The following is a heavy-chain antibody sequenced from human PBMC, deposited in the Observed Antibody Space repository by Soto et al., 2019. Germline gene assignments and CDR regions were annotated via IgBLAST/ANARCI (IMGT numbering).Heavy chain of an antibody. CDR2: VNPGGIT. CDR1: VFSLIVYY. J-gene: IGHJ4*02. Sequence: SATXSLTCSVYVFSLIVYYFTLIRHPPGKGLEWIGEVNPGGITNYSPSVKSRLTISLDTSKKQVSLEMTSVTAADTAVYYCGRVVIKMAIKSIESWGQGTLVTVSS. CDR3: GRVVIKMAIKSIES. V-gene: IGHV4-34*01. D-gene: IGHD2-21*01.